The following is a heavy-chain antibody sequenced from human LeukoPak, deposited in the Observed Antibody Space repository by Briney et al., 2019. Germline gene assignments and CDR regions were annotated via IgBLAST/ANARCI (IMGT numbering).Heavy chain of an antibody. CDR1: GGTFSSYA. CDR2: IIPILGIA. J-gene: IGHJ4*02. Sequence: ASVKVSCKASGGTFSSYAISWVRQAPGQGLEWMGRIIPILGIANYAQKFQGRVTITADKSTSTAYMELSSLRSEDTAVYYCARDYMVRGVFDYWGQGTLVTVSS. V-gene: IGHV1-69*04. CDR3: ARDYMVRGVFDY. D-gene: IGHD3-10*01.